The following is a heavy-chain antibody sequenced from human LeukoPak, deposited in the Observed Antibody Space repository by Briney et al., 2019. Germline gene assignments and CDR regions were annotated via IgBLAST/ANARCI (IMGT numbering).Heavy chain of an antibody. J-gene: IGHJ4*02. CDR2: ISSNGGST. CDR3: ARDLGEWLVGLNY. CDR1: GFTFSSYA. D-gene: IGHD3-16*01. V-gene: IGHV3-64*01. Sequence: GGSLRLSCAASGFTFSSYAMHWVRQAPGKGLEYVSAISSNGGSTYYANSVKGRFTVSRDNSKNTLYLQMGSLRAEDMAVYYCARDLGEWLVGLNYWGQGTLDTVSS.